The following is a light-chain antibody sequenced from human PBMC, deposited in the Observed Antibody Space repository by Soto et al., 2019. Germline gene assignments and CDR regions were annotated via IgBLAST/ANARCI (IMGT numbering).Light chain of an antibody. CDR3: QSRSSWPPVLT. V-gene: IGKV3-11*01. CDR2: DAS. J-gene: IGKJ4*01. Sequence: ETVLTQSPATLSLSPGERATLSCRASQRVKTYLAWYQQKPGQVPRLLIYDASNRATGIPARFSGSGSGTDFTLTISSLAPEDFAVYYCQSRSSWPPVLTFGGGTKVEIK. CDR1: QRVKTY.